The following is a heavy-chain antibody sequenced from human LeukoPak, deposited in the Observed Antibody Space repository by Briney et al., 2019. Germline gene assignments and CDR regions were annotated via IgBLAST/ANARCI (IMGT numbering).Heavy chain of an antibody. J-gene: IGHJ4*02. CDR3: ARGMRVRAAYYSDY. CDR2: IWYDGSNK. V-gene: IGHV3-33*01. D-gene: IGHD1-1*01. CDR1: GFTFSSYG. Sequence: GGSLRLSCAASGFTFSSYGMHWVRQAPGKGLEWVAVIWYDGSNKYYADSVKGRFTISRDNSKNTLYLQMNSLRAEDTAVYYCARGMRVRAAYYSDYWGQGTLVTVSS.